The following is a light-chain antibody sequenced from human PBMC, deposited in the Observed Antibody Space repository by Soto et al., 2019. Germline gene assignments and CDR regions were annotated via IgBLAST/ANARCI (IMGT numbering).Light chain of an antibody. CDR3: QDYNSYSMWT. CDR1: QSISSW. V-gene: IGKV1-5*01. J-gene: IGKJ1*01. Sequence: DIQMTQSPSTLSASVGDRVTITCRASQSISSWLAWYQQKPGKAPKLLIYDAPSLESGVPSRFSGSGSGTEFTLTISSLQPDDFATYYCQDYNSYSMWTFGQGTKVAIK. CDR2: DAP.